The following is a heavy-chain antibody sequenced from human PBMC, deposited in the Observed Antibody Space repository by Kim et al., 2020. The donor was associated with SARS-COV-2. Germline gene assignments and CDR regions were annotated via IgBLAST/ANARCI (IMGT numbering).Heavy chain of an antibody. J-gene: IGHJ5*02. CDR2: IYYSGST. CDR3: ARRSGYYCIDP. CDR1: GGSISSSSYY. V-gene: IGHV4-39*01. D-gene: IGHD3-22*01. Sequence: SETLSLTCTVSGGSISSSSYYWGWIRQPPGKGLEWIGSIYYSGSTYYNPSLKSRVTISVDTSKNQFSLKLSSVTAADTAVYYCARRSGYYCIDPWGQGTLVTVSS.